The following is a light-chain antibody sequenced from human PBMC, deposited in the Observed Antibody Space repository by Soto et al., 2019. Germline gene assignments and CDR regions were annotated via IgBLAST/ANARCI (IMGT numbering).Light chain of an antibody. Sequence: DIVMTQSPLSLPVTPGEPASISCRSSQSLLHSNGYNYLDWYLQKPGQSPQLLIYLGSNRASGXXXXXXXXXXXXXXTXKISRVEAEDVGVYYCMQALQTPRTFGQGTKLEIK. CDR2: LGS. V-gene: IGKV2-28*01. CDR1: QSLLHSNGYNY. CDR3: MQALQTPRT. J-gene: IGKJ2*01.